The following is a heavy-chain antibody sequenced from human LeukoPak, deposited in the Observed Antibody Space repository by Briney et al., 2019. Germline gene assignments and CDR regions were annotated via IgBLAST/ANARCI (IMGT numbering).Heavy chain of an antibody. CDR3: AKDGARDGYNYPDY. CDR2: ISGSGDFT. D-gene: IGHD5-24*01. Sequence: QPGGSLRLSCAASGFTFTNYAMSWVRQAPGKGLEWVSDISGSGDFTYYADSVKGRFTISRDKSKNTRYLQMNSLRAEDTAVYYCAKDGARDGYNYPDYWGQGTLVTVSS. CDR1: GFTFTNYA. V-gene: IGHV3-23*01. J-gene: IGHJ4*02.